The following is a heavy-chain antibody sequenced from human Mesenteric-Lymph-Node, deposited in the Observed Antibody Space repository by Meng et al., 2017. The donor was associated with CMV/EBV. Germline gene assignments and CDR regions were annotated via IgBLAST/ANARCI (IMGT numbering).Heavy chain of an antibody. D-gene: IGHD6-19*01. Sequence: GGSLRLSCAASGFIFSDYYMNWVRQAPGKGLEWVSSISSSSTIYYADSVKGRFTISRDNAKNSLYLQMNSLRAEDTAVYYCAKDHQQWLVRFYYFDYWGQGTLVTVSS. CDR1: GFIFSDYY. CDR3: AKDHQQWLVRFYYFDY. CDR2: ISSSSTI. V-gene: IGHV3-69-1*01. J-gene: IGHJ4*02.